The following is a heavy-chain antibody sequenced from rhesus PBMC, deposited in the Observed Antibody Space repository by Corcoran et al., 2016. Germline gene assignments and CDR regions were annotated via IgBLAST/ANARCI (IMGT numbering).Heavy chain of an antibody. J-gene: IGHJ4*01. Sequence: QVQLQESGPGVVKPSETLSLTCAVSGYSISSGYDWSWIRQPPGKGLEWIGYIYGSSGITNYNPALKNRVTISKDTSKIQFSLKLSSVTAAETAVYYCARGSSGSWNVLDYWGQGVLVTVSS. CDR3: ARGSSGSWNVLDY. CDR2: IYGSSGIT. CDR1: GYSISSGYD. D-gene: IGHD6-25*01. V-gene: IGHV4-76*01.